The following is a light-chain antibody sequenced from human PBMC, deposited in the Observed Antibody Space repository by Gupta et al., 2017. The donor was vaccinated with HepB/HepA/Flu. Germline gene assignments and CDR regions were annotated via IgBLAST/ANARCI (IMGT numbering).Light chain of an antibody. J-gene: IGLJ3*02. Sequence: SVLTQPASVSGSPGQSIPIPCPGTGSDGGSYDFVSWYQQHPGKAPKLLIYHVSNRPSGVSNRFSGSKTGNTSSLTISELQSEDESDFYCSSCEATNTWVFGGGTKLTVL. V-gene: IGLV2-14*01. CDR2: HVS. CDR1: GSDGGSYDF. CDR3: SSCEATNTWV.